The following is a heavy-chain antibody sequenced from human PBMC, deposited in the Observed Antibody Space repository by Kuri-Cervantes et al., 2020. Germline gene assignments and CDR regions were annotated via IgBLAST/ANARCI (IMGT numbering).Heavy chain of an antibody. CDR3: ARDRRGVCADDGYSGFDY. CDR2: ISYNGSNK. CDR1: GFTFSSYG. J-gene: IGHJ4*02. V-gene: IGHV3-30*03. Sequence: GESLKISCAASGFTFSSYGMHWVRQAPGKGLEWVTVISYNGSNKYYADSVKGRFTISRDNSKNTLYLQMNSLRAEDTAVYYCARDRRGVCADDGYSGFDYWGQGTLVTVSS. D-gene: IGHD2-21*02.